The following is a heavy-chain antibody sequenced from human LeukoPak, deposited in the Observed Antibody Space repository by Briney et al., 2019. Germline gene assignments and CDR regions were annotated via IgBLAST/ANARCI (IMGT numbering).Heavy chain of an antibody. D-gene: IGHD6-19*01. J-gene: IGHJ4*01. V-gene: IGHV3-23*01. CDR3: AKGIYSSGWSYFDY. Sequence: GGSLRLSCAASGFTFSNSAMSWVRQAPGKGLEWVSTLSGSGITTYYADSVKGRFTISRDNSKITLYLQMNSLRAEDTAVYYCAKGIYSSGWSYFDYWGHGTLVTVSS. CDR1: GFTFSNSA. CDR2: LSGSGITT.